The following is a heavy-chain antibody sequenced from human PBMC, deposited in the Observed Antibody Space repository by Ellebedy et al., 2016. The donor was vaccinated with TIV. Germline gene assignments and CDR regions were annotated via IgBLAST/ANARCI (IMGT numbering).Heavy chain of an antibody. D-gene: IGHD1/OR15-1a*01. CDR2: INQDGSEK. Sequence: GESLKISCAASGFPFTTFWMSWVRQAPGKGLEWVGNINQDGSEKCYGDSVKGRFTISRDNAKNAVYLQMNSLRAEDTAVYYCARENWYKDDWGQGTLVTVSS. CDR3: ARENWYKDD. CDR1: GFPFTTFW. J-gene: IGHJ4*02. V-gene: IGHV3-7*04.